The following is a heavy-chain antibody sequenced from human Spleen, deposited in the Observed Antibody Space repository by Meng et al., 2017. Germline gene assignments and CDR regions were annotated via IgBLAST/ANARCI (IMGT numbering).Heavy chain of an antibody. J-gene: IGHJ4*02. CDR2: TNDGEDT. CDR1: DGSFSGYY. Sequence: QGQLPPWGAGLFKPSETLSLTCGVSDGSFSGYYWSWIRQPPGKGLEWIGETNDGEDTDYNPSLKSRVTISVDTSKNLFSLSLTSVTAADTAVYYCARGGSGWYSRSYFDYWGQGALVTVSS. CDR3: ARGGSGWYSRSYFDY. D-gene: IGHD6-19*01. V-gene: IGHV4-34*01.